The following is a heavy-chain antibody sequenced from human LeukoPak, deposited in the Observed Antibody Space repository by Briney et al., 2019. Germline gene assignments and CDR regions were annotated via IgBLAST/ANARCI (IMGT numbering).Heavy chain of an antibody. Sequence: GGSLRLSCAASGFTFSSYSMTWVRQAPVKGLEWVSYISSSGSTIFYAESVKGRFTISRDNAKNSLFLQMNSLRAEDTAVYYCASGLYGDYGVYYFDYWGQGALVTVSS. CDR2: ISSSGSTI. D-gene: IGHD4-17*01. J-gene: IGHJ4*02. CDR3: ASGLYGDYGVYYFDY. CDR1: GFTFSSYS. V-gene: IGHV3-48*01.